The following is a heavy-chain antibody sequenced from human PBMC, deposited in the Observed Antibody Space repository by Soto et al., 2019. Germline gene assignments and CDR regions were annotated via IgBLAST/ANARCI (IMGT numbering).Heavy chain of an antibody. CDR2: IYWKDDK. CDR1: GFSLSTSGVG. V-gene: IGHV2-5*01. J-gene: IGHJ3*02. D-gene: IGHD2-8*01. CDR3: AQQFGSYCTNGVCYSTGAFDI. Sequence: SGPTLVTPTQTLTLTCTFSGFSLSTSGVGVGWIRQPPGKALEWLALIYWKDDKSYSPSLKSRLTITKDTSKNQVVLTMTHMDPVDTATYYCAQQFGSYCTNGVCYSTGAFDIWGQGTMVTVSS.